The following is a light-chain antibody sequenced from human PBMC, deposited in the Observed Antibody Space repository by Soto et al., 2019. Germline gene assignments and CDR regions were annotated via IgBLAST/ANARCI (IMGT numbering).Light chain of an antibody. Sequence: QSALTQPPSASGSPGQSVTISCTGTGSDVGGYNYVSWYQQHPGKAPKLMIYEVTKRPSGVPDRFSGSKSGTTASLTVSGLQAEDEADYYCSSYAGTAYVFGTGTKLTVL. CDR3: SSYAGTAYV. CDR2: EVT. V-gene: IGLV2-8*01. CDR1: GSDVGGYNY. J-gene: IGLJ1*01.